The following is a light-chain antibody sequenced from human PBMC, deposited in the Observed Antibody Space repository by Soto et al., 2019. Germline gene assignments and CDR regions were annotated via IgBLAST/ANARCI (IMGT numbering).Light chain of an antibody. CDR2: GAS. CDR1: QRISSNY. J-gene: IGKJ5*01. Sequence: SPGTLSLSPGERATLSCRASQRISSNYLAWYQQKPGQAPRLLIYGASSRATGIPDRFSGSGSGTDFTLTINRLEPVDFAVYYCQQYVSSSIFGEETRLEIK. CDR3: QQYVSSSI. V-gene: IGKV3-20*01.